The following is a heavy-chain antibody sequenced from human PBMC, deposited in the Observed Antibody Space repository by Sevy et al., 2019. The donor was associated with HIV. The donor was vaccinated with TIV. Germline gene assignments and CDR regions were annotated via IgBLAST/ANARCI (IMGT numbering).Heavy chain of an antibody. CDR1: GITFSYYS. Sequence: GGSLRLSCVGSGITFSYYSMNWVRQAPGKGLEWVSSISSSSSNIYYADSLKGRFTISRDNAKKSLYLQMNSLRAEATAVYYCARDRDGSGSSGGYGMDVWGQGTTVTVSS. CDR3: ARDRDGSGSSGGYGMDV. CDR2: ISSSSSNI. V-gene: IGHV3-21*01. D-gene: IGHD3-10*01. J-gene: IGHJ6*02.